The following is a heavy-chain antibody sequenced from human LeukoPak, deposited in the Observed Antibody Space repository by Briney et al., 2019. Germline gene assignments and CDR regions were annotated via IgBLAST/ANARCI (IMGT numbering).Heavy chain of an antibody. V-gene: IGHV2-5*02. Sequence: SGPTLVXPTQTLTLTCTFSGFSLSTSGVGVGWIRQPPGQAPEWLALIYWDDDKRYSPSLKSRLTTTKDASKNQVVLTMTNMDPVDTATYYCALFGYCSGGSCYRYWGQGTLVTVSS. D-gene: IGHD2-15*01. CDR2: IYWDDDK. CDR1: GFSLSTSGVG. J-gene: IGHJ4*02. CDR3: ALFGYCSGGSCYRY.